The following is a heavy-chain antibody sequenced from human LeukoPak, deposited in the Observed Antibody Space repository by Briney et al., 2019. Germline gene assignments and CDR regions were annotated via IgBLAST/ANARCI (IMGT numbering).Heavy chain of an antibody. J-gene: IGHJ4*02. CDR3: ARGRGGSVQYSSSWYSSLGAY. CDR1: GYTFTTYD. V-gene: IGHV1-8*01. CDR2: MNTNSGNT. Sequence: GASVKVSCKASGYTFTTYDINWVGQATGHGLEWMGWMNTNSGNTGYAQKFQGRVTMTTNTSISTAYVELSSLRSDDTAVYHCARGRGGSVQYSSSWYSSLGAYWGQGTLVTVSS. D-gene: IGHD6-13*01.